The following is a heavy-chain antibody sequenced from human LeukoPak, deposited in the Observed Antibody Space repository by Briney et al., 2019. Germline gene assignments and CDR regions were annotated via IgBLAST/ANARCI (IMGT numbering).Heavy chain of an antibody. CDR2: IYYSGST. CDR3: ARLGSDGYSSSWYGGDAFDI. D-gene: IGHD6-13*01. CDR1: GGSISSSSYY. V-gene: IGHV4-39*01. Sequence: SETLSLTCTVSGGSISSSSYYWGWIRQPPGKGLEWIGTIYYSGSTYYNPSLKSRVTISVDTSKNQFSLKLSSVTAADTAVYYCARLGSDGYSSSWYGGDAFDIWGQGTMVTVSS. J-gene: IGHJ3*02.